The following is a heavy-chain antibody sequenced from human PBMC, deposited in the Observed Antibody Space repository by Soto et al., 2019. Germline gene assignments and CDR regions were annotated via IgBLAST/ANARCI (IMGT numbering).Heavy chain of an antibody. CDR3: ARLAREITFGGVIVPSRDAFDI. J-gene: IGHJ3*02. Sequence: ASVKVSCKASGYTFTSYDINWVRQATGQGLEWMGWMNPNSGNTGYAQKFQGRVTMTRNTSISTAYMELSSLRSEDTAVYYCARLAREITFGGVIVPSRDAFDIWGQGTMVTVSS. D-gene: IGHD3-16*02. CDR1: GYTFTSYD. V-gene: IGHV1-8*01. CDR2: MNPNSGNT.